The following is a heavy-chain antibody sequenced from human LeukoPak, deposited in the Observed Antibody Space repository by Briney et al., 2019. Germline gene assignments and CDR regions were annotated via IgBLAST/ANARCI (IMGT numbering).Heavy chain of an antibody. J-gene: IGHJ6*02. Sequence: SETLSLTCTVSGGSISSYYWSWIRQPPGKGLEWIGYIYYSGSTNYNPSLKSRVTISVDTSKNQFSLKLSSVTAADTAVYYYARHIPGSGSYYNGVRYYYGMDVWGQGTTVTVSS. CDR2: IYYSGST. V-gene: IGHV4-59*08. CDR1: GGSISSYY. CDR3: ARHIPGSGSYYNGVRYYYGMDV. D-gene: IGHD3-10*01.